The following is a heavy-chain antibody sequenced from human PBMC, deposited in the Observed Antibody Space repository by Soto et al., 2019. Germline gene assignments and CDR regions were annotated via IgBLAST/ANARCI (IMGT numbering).Heavy chain of an antibody. Sequence: GGSLRLSCAVSGFTFDDNAMHWVRQAPEKGLEWVSGINWKSDIGYADSVKGRFTISRDNAENSLYLQVNSLRAEDTALYYCAISQDRGGRTTFIYWGQGTQATVSS. CDR1: GFTFDDNA. D-gene: IGHD3-16*01. CDR2: INWKSDI. V-gene: IGHV3-9*01. J-gene: IGHJ4*02. CDR3: AISQDRGGRTTFIY.